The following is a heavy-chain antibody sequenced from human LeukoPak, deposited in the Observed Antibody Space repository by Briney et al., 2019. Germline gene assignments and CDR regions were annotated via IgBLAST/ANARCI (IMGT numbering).Heavy chain of an antibody. CDR1: GFALKSYS. V-gene: IGHV3-21*01. J-gene: IGHJ3*02. D-gene: IGHD2-2*02. Sequence: PGGSLRLSCAGSGFALKSYSLSWVRQAPGKGLEWVSSISSTSAYLYYADSVKGRFTISRDNSKNTLYLQMNSLRAEDTAVYYCGTFPTCSSTSCYTHWRIGYDAFDIWGQGTMVTVSS. CDR2: ISSTSAYL. CDR3: GTFPTCSSTSCYTHWRIGYDAFDI.